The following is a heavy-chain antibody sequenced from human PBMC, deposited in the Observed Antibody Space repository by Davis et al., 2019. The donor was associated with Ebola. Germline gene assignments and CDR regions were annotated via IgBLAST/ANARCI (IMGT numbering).Heavy chain of an antibody. Sequence: PGGSLRLSCKGSGYSFTSYWISWVRQMPGKGLEWMGRIDPSDSYTNYSPSFQGHVTISADKSISTAYLQWSSLKASDTAMYYCARVGGSGWYNFDYWGQGTLVTVSS. CDR3: ARVGGSGWYNFDY. V-gene: IGHV5-10-1*01. CDR2: IDPSDSYT. CDR1: GYSFTSYW. J-gene: IGHJ4*02. D-gene: IGHD6-19*01.